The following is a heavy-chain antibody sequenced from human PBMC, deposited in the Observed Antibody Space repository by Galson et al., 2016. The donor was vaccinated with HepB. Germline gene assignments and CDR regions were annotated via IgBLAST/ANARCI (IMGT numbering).Heavy chain of an antibody. V-gene: IGHV3-33*01. J-gene: IGHJ6*02. CDR2: IWDDGSNK. CDR1: GFNFSSYG. D-gene: IGHD2-15*01. Sequence: SLRLSCAASGFNFSSYGMHWVRQAPGKGLEWVAIIWDDGSNKFYADSVKGRFTISRDNSKNTLYLHISSLRVEDTAVYYCARGRIDYYYYGMDVWGQGTTVIVSS. CDR3: ARGRIDYYYYGMDV.